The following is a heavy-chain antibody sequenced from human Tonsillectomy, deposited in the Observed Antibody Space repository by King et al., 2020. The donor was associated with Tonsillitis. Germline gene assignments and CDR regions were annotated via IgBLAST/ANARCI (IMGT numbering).Heavy chain of an antibody. CDR3: ARVGKSITMVRGVTIGGLEFDY. CDR2: IYHSGST. Sequence: VQLQESGPGLVKPSETLSLTCAVSGYSISSGYYWGWIRQPPGKGLEWIGSIYHSGSTYYNPSLKSRVTISVDTSKNQFSLKLSSVTAADTAVYYCARVGKSITMVRGVTIGGLEFDYWGQGTLVTVSS. V-gene: IGHV4-38-2*01. CDR1: GYSISSGYY. D-gene: IGHD3-10*01. J-gene: IGHJ4*02.